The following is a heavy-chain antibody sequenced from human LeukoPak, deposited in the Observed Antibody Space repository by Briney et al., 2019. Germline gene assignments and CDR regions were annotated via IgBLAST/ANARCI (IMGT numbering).Heavy chain of an antibody. J-gene: IGHJ5*02. CDR3: ARDRRMVVTAPFPFDP. Sequence: PGGSLRLSCAASGFTFSSYGMHWVRQAPGKGLEWVAVIWYDGSNKYYADSVKGRFTISRDNSKNTLYLQMNSLRAEDTAVYYCARDRRMVVTAPFPFDPWGQGTLVTVSS. D-gene: IGHD2-21*02. CDR2: IWYDGSNK. CDR1: GFTFSSYG. V-gene: IGHV3-33*01.